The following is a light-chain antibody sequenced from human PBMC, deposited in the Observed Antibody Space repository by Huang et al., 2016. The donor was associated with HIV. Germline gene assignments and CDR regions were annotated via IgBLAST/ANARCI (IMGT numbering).Light chain of an antibody. V-gene: IGKV1-39*01. CDR3: QQSAVTPRT. J-gene: IGKJ2*01. CDR2: GAS. CDR1: QNINRY. Sequence: DIQITQSPSSLSASVGDRVIITCRASQNINRYLNWYQQQPGKAPQLLISGASKLQSGVPSSFSGSGSGTHFTLAISSLQPEDSATYYCQQSAVTPRTFGQGTKLEI.